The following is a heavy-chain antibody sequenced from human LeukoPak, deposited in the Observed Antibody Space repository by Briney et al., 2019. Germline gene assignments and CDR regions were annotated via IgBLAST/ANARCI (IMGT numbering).Heavy chain of an antibody. CDR3: ARTLNYAFDI. Sequence: GGSLRLSCAASGITFSSYWMHWVRQVPGKGLVWVSRINSDGSSTSYADSVTGRFTISRDNAKNTLYLQMSSLRAEDTAVYYCARTLNYAFDIWGQGTMVTVSS. J-gene: IGHJ3*02. CDR2: INSDGSST. D-gene: IGHD1-7*01. V-gene: IGHV3-74*01. CDR1: GITFSSYW.